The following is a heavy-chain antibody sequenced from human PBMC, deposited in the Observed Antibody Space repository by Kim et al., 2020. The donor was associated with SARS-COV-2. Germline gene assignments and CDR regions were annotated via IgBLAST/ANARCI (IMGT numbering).Heavy chain of an antibody. CDR3: ARGLGPSVTYGNRFEP. CDR2: MSPNSGKT. V-gene: IGHV1-8*01. D-gene: IGHD4-17*01. CDR1: GYTFTNFD. J-gene: IGHJ5*02. Sequence: ASVKVSCKASGYTFTNFDINWVRQAAGQGLEWMGWMSPNSGKTAYVQKFQGRVTMNRDTSINTAYMELSSLRYDDTAVYYCARGLGPSVTYGNRFEPWGQ.